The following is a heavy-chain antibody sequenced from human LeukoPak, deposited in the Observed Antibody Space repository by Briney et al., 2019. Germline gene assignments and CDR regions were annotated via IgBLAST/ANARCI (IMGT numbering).Heavy chain of an antibody. CDR2: ISAYNGHT. CDR1: GYTLTSYG. CDR3: VRDAKITGDYVWGSYRLPFDY. D-gene: IGHD3-16*02. J-gene: IGHJ4*02. V-gene: IGHV1-18*01. Sequence: GASVKVSCKASGYTLTSYGISWVRQAPGQGLEWMGWISAYNGHTNYAQKFQGRVSMTTDTSTSTAYMELRSLRSDDTAIYYCVRDAKITGDYVWGSYRLPFDYWGQGTLVTVSS.